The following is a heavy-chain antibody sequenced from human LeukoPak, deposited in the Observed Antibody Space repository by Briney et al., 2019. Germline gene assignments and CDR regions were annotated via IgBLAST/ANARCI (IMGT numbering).Heavy chain of an antibody. CDR2: ISGSGGST. Sequence: PGGSLRLSCAASGFTFSSYGMSWVRQAPGKGLEWVSAISGSGGSTYYADSVKGRFTIPRDNSKNTLYLQMNSLRAEDTAVYYCAKDHTAMVRGVIFLWGQGTLVTVSS. J-gene: IGHJ4*02. CDR1: GFTFSSYG. V-gene: IGHV3-23*01. D-gene: IGHD3-10*01. CDR3: AKDHTAMVRGVIFL.